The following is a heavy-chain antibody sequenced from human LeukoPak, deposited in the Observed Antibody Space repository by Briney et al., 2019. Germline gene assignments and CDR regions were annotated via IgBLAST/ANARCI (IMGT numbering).Heavy chain of an antibody. D-gene: IGHD3-22*01. V-gene: IGHV4-4*07. CDR1: GPHNKNYY. J-gene: IGHJ3*01. CDR3: ASLSSGAAFDV. Sequence: PSETLSLPCTVCGPHNKNYYWTWARQSAAQGLEWIERLHDRGSTIYNPSLKSRLTMSIGTSKDQLALTLTSGTAADSAVYYCASLSSGAAFDVWGQGTVVTVSS. CDR2: LHDRGST.